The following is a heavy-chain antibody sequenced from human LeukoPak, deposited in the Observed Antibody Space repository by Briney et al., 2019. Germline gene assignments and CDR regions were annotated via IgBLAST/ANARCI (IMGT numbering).Heavy chain of an antibody. CDR3: ATSYDSGGNN. V-gene: IGHV3-7*01. J-gene: IGHJ4*02. CDR2: IKQDGSAK. Sequence: GGSLRLSCAASGFTFSIFWMSWVRQAPGKGLEWVANIKQDGSAKYYVDSVKGRFTISRDNARNSLYLEMNNLRAEDTAIYYCATSYDSGGNNWGQGTLVTVS. D-gene: IGHD3-22*01. CDR1: GFTFSIFW.